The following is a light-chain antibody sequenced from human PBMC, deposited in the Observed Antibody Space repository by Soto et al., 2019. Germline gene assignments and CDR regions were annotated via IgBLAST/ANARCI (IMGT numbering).Light chain of an antibody. CDR2: AAS. CDR1: QTVSSSD. Sequence: EIVLTQSPGTLSLSPGERATLSCRASQTVSSSDLAWHQQKPGQAPRLLIYAASSRATGIPDRFSGSGSGADFTLTISRLEPEDSAVYYCRHYGSSPPMYTFGQGTQLEIK. CDR3: RHYGSSPPMYT. J-gene: IGKJ2*01. V-gene: IGKV3-20*01.